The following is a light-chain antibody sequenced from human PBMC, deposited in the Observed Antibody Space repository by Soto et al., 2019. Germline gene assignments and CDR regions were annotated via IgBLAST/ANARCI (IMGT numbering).Light chain of an antibody. CDR1: QSVSRH. J-gene: IGKJ1*01. CDR3: QQRTSWPPWT. CDR2: DAS. Sequence: ESVLTQSQATLSLSPGEGATLSCRASQSVSRHLAWYQQKPVLSPRLLIYDASSRATGISDRFSGSGSGTDFTLTISSLEPADFAVYYCQQRTSWPPWTFGQGTKVDIK. V-gene: IGKV3-11*01.